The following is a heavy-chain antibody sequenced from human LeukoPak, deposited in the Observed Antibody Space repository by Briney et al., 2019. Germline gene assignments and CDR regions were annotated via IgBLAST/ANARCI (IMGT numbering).Heavy chain of an antibody. CDR2: INPNSGGT. D-gene: IGHD3-9*01. V-gene: IGHV1-2*06. Sequence: ASVKISCKASGYTFTGYYMHWVRQAPGQGLEWMGRINPNSGGTIYAQKFQGRVTMTRDTSISTGYMELSRLRSDDTAIYYCARDFAGYYFDYCGQGTLVTVSS. CDR3: ARDFAGYYFDY. CDR1: GYTFTGYY. J-gene: IGHJ4*02.